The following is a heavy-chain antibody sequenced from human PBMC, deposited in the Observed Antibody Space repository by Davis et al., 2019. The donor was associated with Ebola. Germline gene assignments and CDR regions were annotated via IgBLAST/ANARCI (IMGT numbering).Heavy chain of an antibody. Sequence: HTGRSLRPSCAASGFTFSTYWTHWVRQAPGKGLVWVSRINSDGSSTSYADSAKGRLTISRDNATNTLYLQMNSLRAEDTAVYYCARGRRLLTDAFHIWGQGTMVTASS. CDR2: INSDGSST. J-gene: IGHJ3*02. CDR1: GFTFSTYW. V-gene: IGHV3-74*01. D-gene: IGHD5/OR15-5a*01. CDR3: ARGRRLLTDAFHI.